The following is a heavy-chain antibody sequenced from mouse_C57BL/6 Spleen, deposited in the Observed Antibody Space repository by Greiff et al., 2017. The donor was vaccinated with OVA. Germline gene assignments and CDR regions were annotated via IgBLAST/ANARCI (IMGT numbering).Heavy chain of an antibody. J-gene: IGHJ4*01. V-gene: IGHV1-82*01. CDR1: GYAFSSSW. Sequence: QVQLKESGPELVKPGASVKISCKASGYAFSSSWMNWVKQRPGKGLEWIGRIYPGDGDTNYNGKFKGKATLTADKSSSTAYMQLSSLTSEDSAVYFCAGYYGSSPYAMDYWGQGTSVTVSS. CDR3: AGYYGSSPYAMDY. CDR2: IYPGDGDT. D-gene: IGHD1-1*01.